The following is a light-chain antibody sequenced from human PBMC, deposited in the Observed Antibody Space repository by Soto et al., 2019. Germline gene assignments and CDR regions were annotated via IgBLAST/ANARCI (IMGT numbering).Light chain of an antibody. Sequence: NFMLTQPHSVSESPGKTLSISCTRSSGSIANNYVQWYQQRPGSAPNTVIYENNQRLSGVPDRFSGSTDGSSNSASLTISGLQTEDEADYYCQSYDSDFVVFGGGTKVTVL. CDR3: QSYDSDFVV. V-gene: IGLV6-57*04. CDR1: SGSIANNY. CDR2: ENN. J-gene: IGLJ2*01.